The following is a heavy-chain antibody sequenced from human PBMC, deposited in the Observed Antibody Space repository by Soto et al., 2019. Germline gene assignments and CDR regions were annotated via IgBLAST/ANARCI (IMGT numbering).Heavy chain of an antibody. D-gene: IGHD6-19*01. CDR3: ARVGSSGWSPDY. V-gene: IGHV4-59*11. Sequence: SETLSLTCSVSGGSISGHYWTWFRQSPGKGLEWIGYIFYSGSTNYNPSLKSRVTISVDTSKNQFSLKMSSVTAADTAVYYCARVGSSGWSPDYWGRGTLVNVS. J-gene: IGHJ4*02. CDR1: GGSISGHY. CDR2: IFYSGST.